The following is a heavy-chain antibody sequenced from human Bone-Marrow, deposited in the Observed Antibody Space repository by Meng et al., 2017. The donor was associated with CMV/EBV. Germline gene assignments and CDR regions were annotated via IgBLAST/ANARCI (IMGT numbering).Heavy chain of an antibody. CDR3: ARGQTGWSLIYYYYYGMDV. CDR2: MNPNSGNT. CDR1: GGTFSSYA. D-gene: IGHD1-14*01. J-gene: IGHJ6*02. Sequence: ASVKVSCKASGGTFSSYAISWVRQATGQGLEWMGWMNPNSGNTGYAQKFQGRVTMTRNTSISTAYMELSSLRSEDTAVYYCARGQTGWSLIYYYYYGMDVWGQGTTVTVSS. V-gene: IGHV1-8*02.